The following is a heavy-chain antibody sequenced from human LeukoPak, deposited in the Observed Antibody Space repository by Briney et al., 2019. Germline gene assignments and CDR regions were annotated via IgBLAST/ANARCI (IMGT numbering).Heavy chain of an antibody. CDR1: GGSISSYY. CDR2: IYYSGST. CDR3: ARDCGGDCYYYDDAFDI. J-gene: IGHJ3*02. Sequence: SETLPLTCTVSGGSISSYYWGWIRQPPGKGLEWIGSIYYSGSTYYNPSLKSRVTISVDTSKNQFSLKLSSVTAADTAVYYCARDCGGDCYYYDDAFDIWGQGTMVTVSS. V-gene: IGHV4-39*07. D-gene: IGHD2-21*02.